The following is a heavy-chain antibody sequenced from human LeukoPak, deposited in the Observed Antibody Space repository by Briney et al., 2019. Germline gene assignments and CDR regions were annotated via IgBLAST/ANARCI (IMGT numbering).Heavy chain of an antibody. V-gene: IGHV3-23*01. Sequence: GGSLRLSCAASGFTFSSYAMSWVRQAPGKGLEWVSVISVTGGSTYYADSVKGRFTISRDNSKNTLYLQMNSLRAEDTAVYYCARDRGSHFPVSNFDYWGQGTLVTVSS. CDR3: ARDRGSHFPVSNFDY. CDR1: GFTFSSYA. J-gene: IGHJ4*02. CDR2: ISVTGGST. D-gene: IGHD2/OR15-2a*01.